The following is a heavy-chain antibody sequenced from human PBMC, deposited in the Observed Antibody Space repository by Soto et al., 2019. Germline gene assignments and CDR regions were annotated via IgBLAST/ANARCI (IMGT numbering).Heavy chain of an antibody. J-gene: IGHJ6*02. CDR2: IIPIFGTA. CDR3: ARAMDITMIVVVITPPYGMDV. V-gene: IGHV1-69*05. D-gene: IGHD3-22*01. CDR1: GGTFSSYA. Sequence: ASVKVSCKASGGTFSSYAISWVRQAPGQGLEWMGGIIPIFGTANYAQKLQGRVTITTDESTSTAYMELSSLRSEDTAVYYCARAMDITMIVVVITPPYGMDVWGQGTTVTVSS.